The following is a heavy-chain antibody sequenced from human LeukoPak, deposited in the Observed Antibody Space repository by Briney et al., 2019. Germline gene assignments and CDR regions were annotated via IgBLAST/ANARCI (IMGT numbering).Heavy chain of an antibody. V-gene: IGHV4-59*08. Sequence: PSETLSLTCTVSGGSISIYYWSWIRQPPGKGLEWIGYIYYSGSTNYNPSLKSRVTISVDTSKNQFSLKLSSVTAADTAVYYCARLTRAGGSGSDYYYYGMDVWGQGTTVTVSS. J-gene: IGHJ6*02. CDR2: IYYSGST. D-gene: IGHD3-10*01. CDR3: ARLTRAGGSGSDYYYYGMDV. CDR1: GGSISIYY.